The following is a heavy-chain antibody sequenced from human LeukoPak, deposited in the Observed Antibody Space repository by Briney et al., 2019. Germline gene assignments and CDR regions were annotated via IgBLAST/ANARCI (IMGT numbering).Heavy chain of an antibody. CDR1: GGSISSSSYY. Sequence: SETLSLTCTVSGGSISSSSYYWSWIRQPAGKGLEGIGRIYTSGSTNYNPSLKSRVTISVDTSKNQFSLKLSSVTAADTAVYYCARGDYYYYMDVWGKGTTVTVSS. CDR3: ARGDYYYYMDV. V-gene: IGHV4-61*02. CDR2: IYTSGST. J-gene: IGHJ6*03.